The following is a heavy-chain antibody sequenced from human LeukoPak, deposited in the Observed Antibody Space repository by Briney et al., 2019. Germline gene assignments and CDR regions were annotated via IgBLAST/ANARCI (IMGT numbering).Heavy chain of an antibody. CDR3: ARDSSDFWSGYPYFDY. CDR1: AGSISSYY. Sequence: SETLSLTCTVSAGSISSYYWNWLRQSPGKGLEWIGYIYYTGTTKYNPSLTSRVTISIDTSKNQFSLKLSSVTAADTAVYYCARDSSDFWSGYPYFDYWGQGTLVTVSS. D-gene: IGHD3-3*01. V-gene: IGHV4-59*12. J-gene: IGHJ4*02. CDR2: IYYTGTT.